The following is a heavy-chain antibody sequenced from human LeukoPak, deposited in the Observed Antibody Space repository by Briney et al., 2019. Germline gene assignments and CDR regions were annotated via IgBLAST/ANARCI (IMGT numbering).Heavy chain of an antibody. CDR2: IYPGDSDT. Sequence: PGESLKISCKGSGYSFTSYWIGWVRQMPGKGLEWMGIIYPGDSDTRYSPSFQGQVTISADKSISTAHLQWSSLKASDTAMYYCARHVGITMVRGVIINHPSNWFDPWGQGTLVTVSS. CDR1: GYSFTSYW. J-gene: IGHJ5*02. CDR3: ARHVGITMVRGVIINHPSNWFDP. V-gene: IGHV5-51*01. D-gene: IGHD3-10*01.